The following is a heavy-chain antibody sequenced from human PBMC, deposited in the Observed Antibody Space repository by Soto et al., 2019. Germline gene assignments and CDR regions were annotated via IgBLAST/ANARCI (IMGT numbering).Heavy chain of an antibody. CDR3: ARAGCDGGSCYTLVGLRYGMDV. V-gene: IGHV3-30-3*01. Sequence: QVPLVESGGGVVQPGRSLRLSCAASGFTFSSYVMHWVRQAPGKGLEWVAIISYDGNNKYYEDSVKGRFTISRDNSKNTLYLQMNSLRAEDTAVYYCARAGCDGGSCYTLVGLRYGMDVWGQGTTVTVSS. J-gene: IGHJ6*02. CDR2: ISYDGNNK. CDR1: GFTFSSYV. D-gene: IGHD2-15*01.